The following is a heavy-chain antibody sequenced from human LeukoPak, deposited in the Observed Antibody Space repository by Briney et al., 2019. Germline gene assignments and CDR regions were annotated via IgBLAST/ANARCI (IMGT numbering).Heavy chain of an antibody. D-gene: IGHD3-3*01. Sequence: PGGSLRLSCAVSGFTFSSYGMHWVRQAPGKGLEWVAFIRYDGSNKYYADSVKGRFTISRDNSKNTLYLQMNSLRAEDTAVYYCAKGSKAVIFTRDHYMDVWGKGSTVTISS. CDR2: IRYDGSNK. CDR1: GFTFSSYG. J-gene: IGHJ6*03. V-gene: IGHV3-30*02. CDR3: AKGSKAVIFTRDHYMDV.